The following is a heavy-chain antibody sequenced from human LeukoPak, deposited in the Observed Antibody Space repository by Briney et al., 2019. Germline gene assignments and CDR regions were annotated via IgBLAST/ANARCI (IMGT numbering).Heavy chain of an antibody. V-gene: IGHV3-23*01. CDR1: GFTFSSYA. CDR2: ISGSGGST. Sequence: GGSLRLSCAASGFTFSSYAMSWVRQAPGKGLEWVSAISGSGGSTYYADSVKGRFTISRDNSKNTLYLQINSLRAEDTAVYYCAKVATNLYSSGWSDYWGQGTLVTVSS. J-gene: IGHJ4*02. CDR3: AKVATNLYSSGWSDY. D-gene: IGHD6-19*01.